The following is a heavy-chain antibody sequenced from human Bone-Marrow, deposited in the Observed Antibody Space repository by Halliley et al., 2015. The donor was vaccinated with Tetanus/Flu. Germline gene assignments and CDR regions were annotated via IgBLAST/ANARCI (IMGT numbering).Heavy chain of an antibody. CDR2: IHYSGST. J-gene: IGHJ4*02. Sequence: EWVGNIHYSGSTDSNPSLKSRVTISVDTSKNQFSLNLSSVTAADTAVYYCARGGYSGYNPYFDNWGQGTLVTVSS. CDR3: ARGGYSGYNPYFDN. V-gene: IGHV4-59*09. D-gene: IGHD5-12*01.